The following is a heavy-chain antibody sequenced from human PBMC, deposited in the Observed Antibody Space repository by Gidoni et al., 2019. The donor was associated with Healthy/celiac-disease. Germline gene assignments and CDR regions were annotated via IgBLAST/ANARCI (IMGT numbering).Heavy chain of an antibody. CDR3: ARDSLPGDSSGYSELDYDY. J-gene: IGHJ4*02. Sequence: QVQLVQSGAEVKKPGASVKVSCKASGYTFTSSYMNWVRQAPGQGLEWMGIINPSGGSTSYAQKFQCRVTMTRDTSTSTVYMELSSLRSEDTAVYYCARDSLPGDSSGYSELDYDYWGQGTLVTVSS. V-gene: IGHV1-46*01. CDR2: INPSGGST. CDR1: GYTFTSSY. D-gene: IGHD3-22*01.